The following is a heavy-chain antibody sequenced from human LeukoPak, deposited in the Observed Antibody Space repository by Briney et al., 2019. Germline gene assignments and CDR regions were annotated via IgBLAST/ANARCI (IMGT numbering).Heavy chain of an antibody. V-gene: IGHV3-30*18. Sequence: GGSLRLSCAASGFTFSSYWMSWVRQAPGKGLEWVAVISNDGSNKYYTESARGRFTISRDNSKNTVYLQLNSLRTEDTAVYYCAKVISSGYTEDNWFDPWGQGTQVTVST. CDR3: AKVISSGYTEDNWFDP. CDR1: GFTFSSYW. CDR2: ISNDGSNK. J-gene: IGHJ5*02. D-gene: IGHD3-22*01.